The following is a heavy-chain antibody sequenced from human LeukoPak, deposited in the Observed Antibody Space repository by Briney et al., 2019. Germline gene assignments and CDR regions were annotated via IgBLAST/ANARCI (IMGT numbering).Heavy chain of an antibody. D-gene: IGHD1-26*01. CDR1: GGTLNTHI. CDR3: ARVNLRGSQYNWFDP. CDR2: ITPIIDTT. J-gene: IGHJ5*02. Sequence: SVKVSCKASGGTLNTHIFTWVRQAPGQGLEWMGGITPIIDTTKYAQKFQGRMTITADKSTSTIYMELSSLRSDDTAVYYCARVNLRGSQYNWFDPRGQGTLVTVSS. V-gene: IGHV1-69*06.